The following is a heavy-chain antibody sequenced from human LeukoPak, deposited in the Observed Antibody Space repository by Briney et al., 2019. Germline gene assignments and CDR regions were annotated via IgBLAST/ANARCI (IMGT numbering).Heavy chain of an antibody. CDR3: ARDIAVAGTVYYYYYYMDV. Sequence: SETLSLTCTVSGGSISSSSYYWGWIRQPPGKGLEWIGSIYYSGSTYYNPSLKSRVTISVDTSKNQFSLKLSSVTAADTAVYYCARDIAVAGTVYYYYYYMDVWGKGTTVTISS. J-gene: IGHJ6*03. CDR1: GGSISSSSYY. D-gene: IGHD6-19*01. CDR2: IYYSGST. V-gene: IGHV4-39*02.